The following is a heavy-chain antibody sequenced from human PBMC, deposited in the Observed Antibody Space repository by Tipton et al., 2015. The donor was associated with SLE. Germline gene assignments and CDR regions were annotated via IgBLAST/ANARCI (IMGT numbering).Heavy chain of an antibody. CDR2: IYYSGST. CDR3: AREIITIVRGAGVFDY. J-gene: IGHJ4*02. D-gene: IGHD3-10*01. V-gene: IGHV4-59*01. Sequence: GLVKPSETLSLTCTVSGGSISSYYWSWIRQPPGKGLEWIGYIYYSGSTNYNPSLKSRVTISVDTSKNQFSLKLSSVTAADTAVYYCAREIITIVRGAGVFDYWGQGTLVTVSS. CDR1: GGSISSYY.